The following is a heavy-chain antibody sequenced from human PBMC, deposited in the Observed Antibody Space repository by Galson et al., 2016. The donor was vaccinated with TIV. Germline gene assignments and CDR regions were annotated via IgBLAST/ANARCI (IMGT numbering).Heavy chain of an antibody. D-gene: IGHD2-21*02. J-gene: IGHJ4*02. CDR3: ARESYDGDCRFDF. V-gene: IGHV4-31*03. Sequence: TLSLTCTVSGDSVSSGGPFWSWLRQHPERGLEWIGYIHNTGSTYYRPSLQRRLSIFSDTSRNEFSLKLTPVTAADTGVYYCARESYDGDCRFDFWGPGTLVTVAS. CDR1: GDSVSSGGPF. CDR2: IHNTGST.